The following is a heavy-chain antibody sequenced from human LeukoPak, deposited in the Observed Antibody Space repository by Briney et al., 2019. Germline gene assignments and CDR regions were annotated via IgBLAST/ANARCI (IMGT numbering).Heavy chain of an antibody. Sequence: GASVKVSCKVSGYTLTELSMHWVRQAPGKGLEWMGGFDPEDGETIYAQKFQGRVTMTEDTSTDTAYMELRSLRSDDTAVYYCARGCSSGWYYDCNFDYWGQGTLVTVSS. CDR2: FDPEDGET. V-gene: IGHV1-24*01. CDR1: GYTLTELS. J-gene: IGHJ4*02. CDR3: ARGCSSGWYYDCNFDY. D-gene: IGHD6-19*01.